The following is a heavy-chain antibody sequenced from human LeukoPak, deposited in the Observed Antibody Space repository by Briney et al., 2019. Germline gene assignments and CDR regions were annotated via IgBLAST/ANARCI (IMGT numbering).Heavy chain of an antibody. CDR1: GFTFSTSV. CDR3: AKAYCSSTSRYWWGFHDAFDI. D-gene: IGHD2-2*01. J-gene: IGHJ3*02. V-gene: IGHV3-30*18. Sequence: NSLRLSCAASGFTFSTSVMHWVRQAPGKGLDWAAIISFDGTTKYYADSVKGRFTISRDNSKNTLYLQMNILRAEDTAVYYCAKAYCSSTSRYWWGFHDAFDIWGQGTMVTVSS. CDR2: ISFDGTTK.